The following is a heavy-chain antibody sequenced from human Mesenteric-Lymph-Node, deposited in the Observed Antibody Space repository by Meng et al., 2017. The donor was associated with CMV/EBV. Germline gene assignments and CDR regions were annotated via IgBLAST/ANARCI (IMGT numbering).Heavy chain of an antibody. J-gene: IGHJ5*02. CDR2: IYYSGST. CDR1: GGSISSSSYY. V-gene: IGHV4-39*07. Sequence: VSGGSISSSSYYWGWIRQPPGKGLEWIGSIYYSGSTYYNPSLKSRVTISVDTSKNQFSLKLSSVTAADTAVYYCASQYSSSSNWFDPWGQGTLVTVSS. D-gene: IGHD6-13*01. CDR3: ASQYSSSSNWFDP.